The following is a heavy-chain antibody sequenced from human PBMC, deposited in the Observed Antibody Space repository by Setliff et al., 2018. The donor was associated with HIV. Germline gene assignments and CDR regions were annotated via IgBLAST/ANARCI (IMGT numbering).Heavy chain of an antibody. CDR2: VNPNSGDA. V-gene: IGHV1-2*02. CDR3: ARNFGLSPSGKYYYYYGMDI. D-gene: IGHD3-10*01. CDR1: GYTFTGHY. Sequence: ASVKVSCKASGYTFTGHYLHWVRQAPGQGLEWLGWVNPNSGDAIYAQNLQGRVTMTRDTSINAAYMELRGLRSDDTAVYYCARNFGLSPSGKYYYYYGMDIWGQGTTVTVS. J-gene: IGHJ6*02.